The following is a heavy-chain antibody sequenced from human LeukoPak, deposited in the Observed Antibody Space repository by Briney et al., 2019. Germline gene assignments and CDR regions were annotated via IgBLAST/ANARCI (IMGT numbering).Heavy chain of an antibody. Sequence: PGGSLRLSCAASGFTFSNGWMSWVRQAPGKGLEWVSAISGSGGTTYYADSVKGRFTISRDNSKNTLYLQMNSLRAEDTAVYYCAKLSTFGDLSRVRFDPWGQGTLVTVSS. D-gene: IGHD3-10*01. CDR3: AKLSTFGDLSRVRFDP. CDR2: ISGSGGTT. V-gene: IGHV3-23*01. J-gene: IGHJ5*02. CDR1: GFTFSNGW.